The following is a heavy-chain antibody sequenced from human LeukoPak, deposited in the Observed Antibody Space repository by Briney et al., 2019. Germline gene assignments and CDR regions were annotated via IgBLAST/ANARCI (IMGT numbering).Heavy chain of an antibody. D-gene: IGHD3-22*01. J-gene: IGHJ4*02. V-gene: IGHV4-34*01. Sequence: SETLSLTCAVYGGSFSGYYWSWIRQPPGKGLEWIGEINHSGSTNYNPSLKSRVTISVDTSKNQFSLKLSSVTAADTAVYYCARGRSGYFRALGYWGQGTLVTVSS. CDR3: ARGRSGYFRALGY. CDR1: GGSFSGYY. CDR2: INHSGST.